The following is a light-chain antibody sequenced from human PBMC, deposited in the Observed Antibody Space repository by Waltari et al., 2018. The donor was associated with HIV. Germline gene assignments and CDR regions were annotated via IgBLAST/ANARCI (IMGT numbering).Light chain of an antibody. V-gene: IGKV1-39*01. CDR3: QQSYTSPPT. CDR1: RRMGRE. J-gene: IGKJ2*01. Sequence: DIQMTQSPYSPPACVGDSVTITCRAGRRMGRELNWYQQKSGEAPKLLIYAASNLQSGLPFRFSGSGSETDFTLSIRSLQPVDFASYYGQQSYTSPPTFGQGTKVEI. CDR2: AAS.